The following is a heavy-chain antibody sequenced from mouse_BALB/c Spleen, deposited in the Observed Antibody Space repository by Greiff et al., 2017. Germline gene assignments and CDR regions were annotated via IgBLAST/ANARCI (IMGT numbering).Heavy chain of an antibody. V-gene: IGHV3-6*02. J-gene: IGHJ3*01. CDR2: ISYDGSN. CDR3: AWMITTVAY. D-gene: IGHD2-4*01. Sequence: DVQLQESGPGLVKPSQSLSLTCSVTGYSITSGYYWNWIRQFPGNKLEWMGYISYDGSNNYNPSLKNRISITRDTSKNQFFLKLNSVTTEDTATYYCAWMITTVAYWGQGTLVTVSA. CDR1: GYSITSGYY.